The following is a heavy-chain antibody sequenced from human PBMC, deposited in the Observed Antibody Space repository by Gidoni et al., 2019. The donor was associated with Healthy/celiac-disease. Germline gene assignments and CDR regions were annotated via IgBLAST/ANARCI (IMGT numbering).Heavy chain of an antibody. D-gene: IGHD2-2*01. CDR3: ARVPHCSSTSCLYGMDV. CDR2: ISSSSSYI. Sequence: EVQLVETGGGLVKPGGSLRLSCAASGFTFSSHSMNWVPQAPGKGLEWVSSISSSSSYIDYADSVKGRFTISRDNAKNSLYLQMNSLRAEDTAVYYCARVPHCSSTSCLYGMDVWGQGTTVTVSS. V-gene: IGHV3-21*01. CDR1: GFTFSSHS. J-gene: IGHJ6*02.